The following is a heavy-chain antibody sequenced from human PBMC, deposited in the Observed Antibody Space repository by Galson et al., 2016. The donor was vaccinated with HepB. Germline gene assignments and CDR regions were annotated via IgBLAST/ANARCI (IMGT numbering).Heavy chain of an antibody. Sequence: SLRLSCAASGFTFSGYSMNWVRQAPGKGLEWVSCISSSAGAIYYADSVKGRFTISRDNAKNSFYLQMNSLRAEDTAVYYCAREDWGSQSLLRLFDSWGQGTLVPVSS. CDR3: AREDWGSQSLLRLFDS. CDR1: GFTFSGYS. D-gene: IGHD2-15*01. V-gene: IGHV3-48*04. J-gene: IGHJ4*02. CDR2: ISSSAGAI.